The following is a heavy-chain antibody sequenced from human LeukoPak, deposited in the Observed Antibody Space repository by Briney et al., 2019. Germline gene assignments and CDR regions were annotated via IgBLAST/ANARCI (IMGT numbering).Heavy chain of an antibody. Sequence: ASVKVSCKVSGYTLTELSMHWVRQAPGKGLEWMGGFDPEDGETIYAQKFQGRVTMTEDTSTDTAYMELSSLRSEDTAVYYCAKDPPRAGARDEDIVVVPAATRPFDYWGQGTLVTVSS. J-gene: IGHJ4*02. V-gene: IGHV1-24*01. CDR1: GYTLTELS. CDR2: FDPEDGET. D-gene: IGHD2-2*01. CDR3: AKDPPRAGARDEDIVVVPAATRPFDY.